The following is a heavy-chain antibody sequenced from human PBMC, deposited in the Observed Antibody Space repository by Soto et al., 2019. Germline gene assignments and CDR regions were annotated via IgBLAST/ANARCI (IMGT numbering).Heavy chain of an antibody. Sequence: GASGKVAGNASGYTFTSYGISWVRHAPGQGLEWMGWISAYNGNTNYAQKLQGRVNMTTDTSTSKAYMELRSLRSDDTAVYYCARVPGLRYFDWWPDYWGQGTLVTVSS. D-gene: IGHD3-9*01. CDR3: ARVPGLRYFDWWPDY. CDR2: ISAYNGNT. J-gene: IGHJ4*02. V-gene: IGHV1-18*04. CDR1: GYTFTSYG.